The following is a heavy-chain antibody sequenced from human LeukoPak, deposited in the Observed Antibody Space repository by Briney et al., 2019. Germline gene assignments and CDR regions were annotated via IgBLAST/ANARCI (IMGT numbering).Heavy chain of an antibody. Sequence: PSETLSLTCTVSGGSISSSSYYWSWIRQPAGKGREWIGRIYTSGSTNYNPSLKSRVTMSVDTSKNQFSLKLSSVTAADTAVYYCARDKPTAMVIFDYWGQGTLVTVSS. CDR3: ARDKPTAMVIFDY. CDR2: IYTSGST. CDR1: GGSISSSSYY. V-gene: IGHV4-61*02. D-gene: IGHD5-18*01. J-gene: IGHJ4*02.